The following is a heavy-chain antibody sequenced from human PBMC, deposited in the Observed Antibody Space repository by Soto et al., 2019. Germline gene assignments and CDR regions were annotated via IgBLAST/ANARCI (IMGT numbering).Heavy chain of an antibody. J-gene: IGHJ5*02. Sequence: QVQLVQSGAEVKKPGSSVKVSCKASGGTFSSYAISWVRQAPGQGLEWMGGIIPIFGTANYEQKFQGRVTITVDDSMSNVHRVVCSLRSEATAVYSGAVSVCTYYYECKAEWGGVLDPRGQGPLGTFSS. CDR1: GGTFSSYA. CDR3: AVSVCTYYYECKAEWGGVLDP. V-gene: IGHV1-69*01. CDR2: IIPIFGTA. D-gene: IGHD3-22*01.